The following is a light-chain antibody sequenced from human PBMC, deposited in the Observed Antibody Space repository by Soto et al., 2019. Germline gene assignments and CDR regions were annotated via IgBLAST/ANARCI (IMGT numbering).Light chain of an antibody. CDR1: QSVSSN. V-gene: IGKV3-15*01. Sequence: EMVMTQSPATLSVSPGERATLSCRASQSVSSNLAWYQQKPGQAPRLLIYGASTRATGIPARFSGSGSGTEFTLTISSLQSEDFAVYYCQQYNNCPTWTFGQGTKV. J-gene: IGKJ1*01. CDR3: QQYNNCPTWT. CDR2: GAS.